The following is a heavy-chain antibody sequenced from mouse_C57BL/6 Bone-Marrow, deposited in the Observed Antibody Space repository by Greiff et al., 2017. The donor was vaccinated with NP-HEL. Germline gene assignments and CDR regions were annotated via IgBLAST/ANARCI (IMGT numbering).Heavy chain of an antibody. V-gene: IGHV1-53*01. CDR2: INPSNGGT. CDR1: GYTFTSYW. Sequence: VQLKQPGTELVKPGASVKLSCKASGYTFTSYWMHWVKQRPGQGLEWIGNINPSNGGTNYNEKFKSKATLTVDKSSSTAYMQLSSLTSEDSAVYYCAREGTTVVDLDYWGQGTTLTVSS. J-gene: IGHJ2*01. D-gene: IGHD1-1*01. CDR3: AREGTTVVDLDY.